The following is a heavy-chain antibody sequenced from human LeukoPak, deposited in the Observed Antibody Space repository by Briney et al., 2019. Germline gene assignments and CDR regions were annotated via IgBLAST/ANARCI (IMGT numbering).Heavy chain of an antibody. V-gene: IGHV3-23*01. Sequence: GGSLRLSCAASGFTFGRNAMSWVRQAPGKSLEWVSSISGGGGSESYADSVKSRFTISRDNSKNTMNLQMNSLRDDDTAVYYCAKILQSYYYGGFEYWGQGALVTVSS. CDR2: ISGGGGSE. D-gene: IGHD3-10*01. CDR3: AKILQSYYYGGFEY. J-gene: IGHJ4*02. CDR1: GFTFGRNA.